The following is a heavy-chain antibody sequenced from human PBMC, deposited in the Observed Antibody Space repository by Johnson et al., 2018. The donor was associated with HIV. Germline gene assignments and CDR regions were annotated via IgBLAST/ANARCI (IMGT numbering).Heavy chain of an antibody. D-gene: IGHD1-14*01. Sequence: EVQLVESGGGLVQPGGSLRLSCAASGFTFSSFCMSWVRQAPGKGLEWVANITQDGSEKYYVDSVKGRFTISRDNPKNTLYLQLNSLRAEDTAVYYCARGPAGADAFDIWGQGTMVTVSS. J-gene: IGHJ3*02. CDR3: ARGPAGADAFDI. CDR1: GFTFSSFC. V-gene: IGHV3-7*05. CDR2: ITQDGSEK.